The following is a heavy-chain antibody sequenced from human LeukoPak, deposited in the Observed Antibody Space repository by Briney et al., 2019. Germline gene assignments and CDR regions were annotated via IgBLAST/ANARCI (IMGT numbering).Heavy chain of an antibody. V-gene: IGHV3-21*01. CDR2: ISSSSSYI. D-gene: IGHD3-3*01. J-gene: IGHJ6*02. Sequence: GGSLRLSCAASGFTFSSYSMNWVRQAPGEGLEWVSSISSSSSYIYYADSVKGRFTISRDNAKNSLYLQMNSLRAEDTAVYYCARVDDDFWSGQHYYYYGMDVWGQGTTVTVSS. CDR3: ARVDDDFWSGQHYYYYGMDV. CDR1: GFTFSSYS.